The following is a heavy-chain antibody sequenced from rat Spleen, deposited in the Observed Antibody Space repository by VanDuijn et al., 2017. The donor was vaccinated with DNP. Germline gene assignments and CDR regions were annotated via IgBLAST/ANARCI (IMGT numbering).Heavy chain of an antibody. CDR3: ARGYYYDGGYIWFAY. J-gene: IGHJ3*01. CDR2: IWKHGAT. CDR1: GFSLINYA. V-gene: IGHV2-6*01. D-gene: IGHD1-12*02. Sequence: QVQLKESGPGLVQPSQTLSLTCTVSGFSLINYAVTWVRQPPGKGLEWMGVIWKHGATRYNSALKSRLSISRDTSKSQVFLKMNSLQTEDTAMYFCARGYYYDGGYIWFAYWGQGTLVTVSS.